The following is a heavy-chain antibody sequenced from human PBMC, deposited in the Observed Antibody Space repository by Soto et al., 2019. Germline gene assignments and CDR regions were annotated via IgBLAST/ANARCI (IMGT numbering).Heavy chain of an antibody. CDR2: ISSGAAYI. J-gene: IGHJ5*02. CDR1: TFGRYG. CDR3: TRDEGGSYDSWFHP. Sequence: EVQVVESGGGLARLGGSLHPSGNFTFGRYGINWFGRAPGRGRGWVASISSGAAYIKYADSVQGRFTISRDNAKSSVSLQMSSLRVEDTAVYFCTRDEGGSYDSWFHPWGQGTQVTVSA. V-gene: IGHV3-21*01. D-gene: IGHD1-26*01.